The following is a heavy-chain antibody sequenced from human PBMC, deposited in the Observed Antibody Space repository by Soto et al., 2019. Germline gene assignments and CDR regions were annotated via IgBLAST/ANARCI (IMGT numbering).Heavy chain of an antibody. CDR1: GGTFSSYA. V-gene: IGHV1-69*01. CDR3: ERDLYYYGSGRPFYYYYGMDV. D-gene: IGHD3-10*01. CDR2: IIPIFGTA. J-gene: IGHJ6*02. Sequence: QVQLVQSGAEVKKPGSSVKVSCKASGGTFSSYAISWVRQAPEQGLEWMGGIIPIFGTANYAQKFQGRVTITANESTSTAYMELSSLRSEDTDVYYCERDLYYYGSGRPFYYYYGMDVWGQGTTVTVSS.